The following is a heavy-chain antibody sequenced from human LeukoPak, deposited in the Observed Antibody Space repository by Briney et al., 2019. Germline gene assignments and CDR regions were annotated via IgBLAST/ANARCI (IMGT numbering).Heavy chain of an antibody. J-gene: IGHJ4*02. CDR2: ISGSGGST. CDR1: GFTFSSYA. V-gene: IGHV3-23*01. Sequence: GGSLRLSCAASGFTFSSYAMSWARQAPGKGLEWVSAISGSGGSTYYADSVKGRFTISRDNSKNTLYLQMNSLRAEDTAVYYCAKDSRGYYDSSGYYGFDYWGQGTLVTVSS. CDR3: AKDSRGYYDSSGYYGFDY. D-gene: IGHD3-22*01.